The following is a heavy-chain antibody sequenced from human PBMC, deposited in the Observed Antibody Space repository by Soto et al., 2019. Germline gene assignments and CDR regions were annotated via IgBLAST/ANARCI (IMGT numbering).Heavy chain of an antibody. CDR3: ARTVLYYDFWSGYYTNNWFDP. J-gene: IGHJ5*02. CDR1: GYTFTSYD. Sequence: ASVKVSCKASGYTFTSYDINWVRQATGRGLEWMGWMNPNSGNTGYAQKFQGRVTMTRNTSISTAYMELSSLRSEDTAVYYCARTVLYYDFWSGYYTNNWFDPRGQGTLVTVSS. CDR2: MNPNSGNT. D-gene: IGHD3-3*01. V-gene: IGHV1-8*01.